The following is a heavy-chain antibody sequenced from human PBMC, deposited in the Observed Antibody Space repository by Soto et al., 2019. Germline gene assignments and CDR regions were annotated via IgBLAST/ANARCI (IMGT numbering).Heavy chain of an antibody. J-gene: IGHJ3*02. D-gene: IGHD3-22*01. CDR3: AISVTYYYDSSGHTGAFAI. CDR2: IIPIFGTA. CDR1: AGTFSSYA. V-gene: IGHV1-69*12. Sequence: QVQLVQSGAEVKKPGSSVKVSCKASAGTFSSYAISWVRQAPGQGLEWMGGIIPIFGTANYAQKFQGRVTITADESTSTAYMELSSLRSEDTAVYYCAISVTYYYDSSGHTGAFAIWGQGTMVTDSS.